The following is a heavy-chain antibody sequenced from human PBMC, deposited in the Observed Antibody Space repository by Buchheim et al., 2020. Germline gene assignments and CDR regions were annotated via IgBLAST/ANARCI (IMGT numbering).Heavy chain of an antibody. CDR3: AKDWDDHGDPGFPHY. CDR2: ITGSCAAT. D-gene: IGHD4-17*01. J-gene: IGHJ4*02. CDR1: GFTFNNYA. V-gene: IGHV3-23*01. Sequence: EVQVLESGGGLVQPGGSLRLSCAASGFTFNNYAMNWVRQAPGKGLEWVSAITGSCAATYYADSVRGRFPISRDNSKDTLYLQMDSLRCEDTAVYYCAKDWDDHGDPGFPHYWGRGT.